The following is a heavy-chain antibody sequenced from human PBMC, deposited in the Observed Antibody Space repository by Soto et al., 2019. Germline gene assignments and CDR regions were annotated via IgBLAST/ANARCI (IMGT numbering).Heavy chain of an antibody. J-gene: IGHJ4*02. CDR3: AGGNDYAKIGY. Sequence: SDTLSLTFTVSCGSISSRGYYCSWIRQFPGKGLEWIGYISYSESTDYNPSLKSRVTISADTSKNQFSLKLSSVTAADTAVYYCAGGNDYAKIGYWGQGAQVTVSS. V-gene: IGHV4-31*03. CDR1: CGSISSRGYY. CDR2: ISYSEST. D-gene: IGHD4-17*01.